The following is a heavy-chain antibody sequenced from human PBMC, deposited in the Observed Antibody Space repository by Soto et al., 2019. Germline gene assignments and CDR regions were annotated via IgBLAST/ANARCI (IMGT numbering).Heavy chain of an antibody. CDR3: ARDLIYGGNSVLGY. CDR1: GYTFTCYY. D-gene: IGHD4-17*01. J-gene: IGHJ4*02. V-gene: IGHV1-46*01. CDR2: INPSGGST. Sequence: QVQLVQSGAEVKKPGASVKVSCKASGYTFTCYYMHWVRQAPGQGLEWMGIINPSGGSTSYAQKSQGRVTITRDTSTSTVYMERSSLRSEDTAVYYCARDLIYGGNSVLGYWGQGTLVTVSS.